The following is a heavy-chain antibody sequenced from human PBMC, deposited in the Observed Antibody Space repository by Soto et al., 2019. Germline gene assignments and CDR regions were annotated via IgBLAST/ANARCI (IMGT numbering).Heavy chain of an antibody. CDR2: IWYDGSNK. Sequence: PGGSLRLSCAASGLTFCSYGMHGVRKAPGKGLEWVAVIWYDGSNKYYADSVKGRFTISRDNSKNTLYLQMNSLRAEDTAVYYCARERIQLPGSYYGMDVWGQGTTVTVSS. J-gene: IGHJ6*02. CDR1: GLTFCSYG. D-gene: IGHD5-18*01. V-gene: IGHV3-33*01. CDR3: ARERIQLPGSYYGMDV.